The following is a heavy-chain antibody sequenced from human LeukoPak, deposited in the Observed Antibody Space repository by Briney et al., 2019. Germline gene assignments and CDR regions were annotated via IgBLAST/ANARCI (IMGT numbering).Heavy chain of an antibody. V-gene: IGHV4-30-2*01. D-gene: IGHD4-17*01. Sequence: PSQTLSLTCAVSGGSISSGGYSWSWIRQPPGKGLEWIGYIYHSGSTYYNPSLKSRVTISVARSKNQFSLKLSSVTAADTAVYYCASTVTPDGMDVWGKGTTVTVSS. CDR1: GGSISSGGYS. CDR2: IYHSGST. J-gene: IGHJ6*04. CDR3: ASTVTPDGMDV.